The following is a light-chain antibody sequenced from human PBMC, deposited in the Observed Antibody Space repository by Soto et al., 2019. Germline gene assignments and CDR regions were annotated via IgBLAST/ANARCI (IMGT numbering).Light chain of an antibody. V-gene: IGLV1-44*01. J-gene: IGLJ2*01. CDR3: ASWDDILNCPV. CDR2: SNN. CDR1: SSNIGSNT. Sequence: QSVLTQPPSASGTPGQRVTISCSGSSSNIGSNTVNWYQQLPGTAPKLLIYSNNQRPSGVPDRFSGSKSGTSASLAISGLQSEDEADYYCASWDDILNCPVFGGGTKLTVL.